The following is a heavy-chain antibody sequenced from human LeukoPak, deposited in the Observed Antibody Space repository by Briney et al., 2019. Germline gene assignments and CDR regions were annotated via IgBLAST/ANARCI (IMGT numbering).Heavy chain of an antibody. CDR3: ARGGVLRYNWNARHFDY. D-gene: IGHD1-1*01. V-gene: IGHV3-66*02. CDR1: GFTVSSNY. CDR2: IYSGGST. Sequence: GGSLRLSCAASGFTVSSNYMSWVRQAPGKGLEWVSVIYSGGSTYYADSVKGRFTISRDNSKNTLYLQMNSLRAEDTAVYYCARGGVLRYNWNARHFDYWGQGTLVTVSS. J-gene: IGHJ4*02.